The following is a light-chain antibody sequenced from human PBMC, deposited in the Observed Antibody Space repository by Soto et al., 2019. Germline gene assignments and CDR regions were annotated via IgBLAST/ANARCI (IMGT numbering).Light chain of an antibody. CDR3: QQYNDWPPLT. CDR2: AAS. Sequence: ETVMTQSPVTLSLSPGDRATLSCRASHSVRSNLAWYQQKPGQPPRLLIYAASTRATGIPGRFSGSGSGTEFHLPISSLQSEDSAVYYCQQYNDWPPLTFGGGTKVEIK. J-gene: IGKJ4*01. V-gene: IGKV3-15*01. CDR1: HSVRSN.